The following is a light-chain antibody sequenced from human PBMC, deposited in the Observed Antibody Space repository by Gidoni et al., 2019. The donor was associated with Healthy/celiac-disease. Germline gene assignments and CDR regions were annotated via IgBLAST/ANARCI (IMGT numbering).Light chain of an antibody. J-gene: IGKJ3*01. CDR2: DAS. Sequence: DIQMTQSPSSLSASEGDRVTITCQASQDISNYLNWYQQKPGKAPKLLIYDASNLETGVPSRFSGSGSGTDFTFTISSLQPEDIATSYCQQYDNLPPLTFXPXTKVDIK. CDR3: QQYDNLPPLT. CDR1: QDISNY. V-gene: IGKV1-33*01.